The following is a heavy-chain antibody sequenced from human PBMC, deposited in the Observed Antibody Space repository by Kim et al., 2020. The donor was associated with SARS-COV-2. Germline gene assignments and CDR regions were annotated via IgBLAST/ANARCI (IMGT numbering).Heavy chain of an antibody. CDR1: GFTVSSNY. CDR2: IYSGGST. Sequence: GGSLRLSCAASGFTVSSNYMSWVRQAPGKGLEWVSVIYSGGSTYYADSVKGRFTISRDNSKNTLYLQMNSLRAEDTAVYYCAREGLYYDILTGYTPMGVAGMDVWGQGTTVTVSS. J-gene: IGHJ6*02. V-gene: IGHV3-53*01. D-gene: IGHD3-9*01. CDR3: AREGLYYDILTGYTPMGVAGMDV.